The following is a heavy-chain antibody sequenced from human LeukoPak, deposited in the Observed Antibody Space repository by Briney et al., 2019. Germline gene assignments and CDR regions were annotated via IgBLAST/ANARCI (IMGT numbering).Heavy chain of an antibody. J-gene: IGHJ6*03. CDR2: IRSKAYGGTT. CDR1: GFTFGDYA. D-gene: IGHD6-13*01. Sequence: GGSLRLSCTASGFTFGDYAMSWVRQAPGKGLEWVGFIRSKAYGGTTEYAASVKGRFNISRDDSRSIAYLQVNSLKTEDTAVYYCTRGLRQHLVTPPSFYYYYMDVWGKGTTVTVSS. CDR3: TRGLRQHLVTPPSFYYYYMDV. V-gene: IGHV3-49*04.